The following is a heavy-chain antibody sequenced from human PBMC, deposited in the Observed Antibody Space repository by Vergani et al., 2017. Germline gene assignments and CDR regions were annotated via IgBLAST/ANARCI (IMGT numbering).Heavy chain of an antibody. CDR3: ARGLKLRPKKPIFDY. Sequence: QVQLVESGGGVVQPGRSLRLSCAASGFTFSSYAMHWVRQAPGKGLEWVAVISYDGSNKYYADSVKGRFTISRDNSKNTLYLQMNSLRAEDTAVYYCARGLKLRPKKPIFDYWGQGTLVTVSS. J-gene: IGHJ4*02. D-gene: IGHD1-7*01. CDR1: GFTFSSYA. CDR2: ISYDGSNK. V-gene: IGHV3-30*01.